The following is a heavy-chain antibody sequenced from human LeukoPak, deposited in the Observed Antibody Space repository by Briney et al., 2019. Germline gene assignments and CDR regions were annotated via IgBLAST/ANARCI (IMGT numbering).Heavy chain of an antibody. CDR1: GFTFARYS. D-gene: IGHD1-1*01. J-gene: IGHJ4*02. CDR3: SRVSGRLERQSDLDF. V-gene: IGHV3-21*01. CDR2: IIGDSTYT. Sequence: GGCLRLSCAASGFTFARYSMNWVRQALWEGLEWVSSIIGDSTYTYNAGSVKGRFTLSRDNAQASLYLQVISLRADDTAVYYCSRVSGRLERQSDLDFWGQGTLVIVSS.